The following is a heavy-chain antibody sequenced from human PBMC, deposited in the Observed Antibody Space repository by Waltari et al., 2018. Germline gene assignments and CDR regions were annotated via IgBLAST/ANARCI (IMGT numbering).Heavy chain of an antibody. Sequence: QVQLQESGPGLVKPSGTLSLPCVVYGGSISSGHWWSWVRQPPGKGLEWIGESYHSGSTNYNPSLKSRLSISLDKSKNQFSLNLSSVTAADTAVYYCARDRGLRGGYDSWGQGTLVTVSS. CDR2: SYHSGST. CDR1: GGSISSGHW. J-gene: IGHJ5*02. V-gene: IGHV4-4*02. D-gene: IGHD5-12*01. CDR3: ARDRGLRGGYDS.